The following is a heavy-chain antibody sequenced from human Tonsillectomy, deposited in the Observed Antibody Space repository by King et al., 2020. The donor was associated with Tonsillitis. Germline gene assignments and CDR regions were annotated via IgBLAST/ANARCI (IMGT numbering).Heavy chain of an antibody. CDR1: GYTFTGYY. D-gene: IGHD3-10*01. J-gene: IGHJ4*02. Sequence: VQLVESGAEVKKPGASVKVSCKASGYTFTGYYMHWVRQAPGQGLEWMGWINPNSGGTNYAQKFQGRVTMTRDTSISTAYMELSRLRSDDTAVYYCARGGWRDRGVNISADYWGQGTLVTVSS. CDR2: INPNSGGT. V-gene: IGHV1-2*02. CDR3: ARGGWRDRGVNISADY.